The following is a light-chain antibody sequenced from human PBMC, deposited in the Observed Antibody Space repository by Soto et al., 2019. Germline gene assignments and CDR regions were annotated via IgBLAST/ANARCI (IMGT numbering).Light chain of an antibody. CDR1: QSVSRTY. Sequence: EIVLTQSPGTLSLSPGERATLSCRASQSVSRTYLAWYQQKPGQATRLLIYAASSRATGIPDRFSGGGSGKDFTLTISRLEPEDFAVYYCQQCGSSPWTLGQGTKV. CDR2: AAS. J-gene: IGKJ1*01. CDR3: QQCGSSPWT. V-gene: IGKV3-20*01.